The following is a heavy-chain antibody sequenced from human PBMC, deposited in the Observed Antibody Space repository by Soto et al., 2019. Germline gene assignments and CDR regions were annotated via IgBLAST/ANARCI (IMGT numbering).Heavy chain of an antibody. J-gene: IGHJ3*02. CDR2: IYYSGST. D-gene: IGHD6-13*01. Sequence: QVQLQESGPGLVKPSQTLSLTCTVSGGSISSGGYYWSWIRQHPGTGLEWIGYIYYSGSTYYNPSLKSRVTISVDTSKNQFSLKLSSVTAADTAVYYCARESSSWKDAFDIWGQGTMVTVSS. V-gene: IGHV4-31*03. CDR3: ARESSSWKDAFDI. CDR1: GGSISSGGYY.